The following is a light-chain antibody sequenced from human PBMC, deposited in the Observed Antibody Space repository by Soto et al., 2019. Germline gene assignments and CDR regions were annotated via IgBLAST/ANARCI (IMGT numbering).Light chain of an antibody. CDR2: EGT. Sequence: QSALTQPASVSGSPGQSITISCTGTSSDVGAYNHVAWYQQHPGKAPKFMIYEGTKRPSGVSNRFSGSKSGITASLTISGLQPEDEADYYCCSFAGTGTFGGYVFGTGTKVTVL. CDR1: SSDVGAYNH. CDR3: CSFAGTGTFGGYV. V-gene: IGLV2-23*03. J-gene: IGLJ1*01.